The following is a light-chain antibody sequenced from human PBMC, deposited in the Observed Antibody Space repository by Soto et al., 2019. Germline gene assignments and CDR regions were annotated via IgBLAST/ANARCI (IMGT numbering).Light chain of an antibody. Sequence: DIQMTQSPSSLSASVGDRDTITCRASQSISSYLNWYQQKPGKAPNLLIYAASSLQSGVPSRFSGSGSGTDFTLTIRSLQPEDFATYYCQQSYRTPLTFGGGTKVEIK. CDR3: QQSYRTPLT. V-gene: IGKV1-39*01. J-gene: IGKJ4*01. CDR2: AAS. CDR1: QSISSY.